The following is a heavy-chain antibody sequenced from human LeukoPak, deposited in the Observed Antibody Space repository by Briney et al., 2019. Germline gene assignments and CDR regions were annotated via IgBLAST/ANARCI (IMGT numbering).Heavy chain of an antibody. J-gene: IGHJ3*02. V-gene: IGHV1-8*01. CDR2: MNPNSGNT. CDR3: ARGYCSSTSCYVYAFDI. CDR1: GYTFTSYD. D-gene: IGHD2-2*01. Sequence: ASVKVSCKASGYTFTSYDINWVRQATGQGLEWMGWMNPNSGNTGYAQKFQGRVTMTRNTSISTAYIELSSLRSEDTAVYYCARGYCSSTSCYVYAFDIWGQGTMVTVSS.